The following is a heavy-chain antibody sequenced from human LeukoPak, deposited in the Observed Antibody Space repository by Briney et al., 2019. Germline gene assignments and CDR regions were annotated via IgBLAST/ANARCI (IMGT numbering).Heavy chain of an antibody. CDR3: ARAAMVRGLDYFDS. CDR1: GFIFYNAW. J-gene: IGHJ4*02. CDR2: TKSKTESGTS. Sequence: AGSLRLSCAASGFIFYNAWLDWVGQAPGKGVEWVGRTKSKTESGTSDTPAPVKGSVTISRDDSTNTLFLQMNSLRAEDTAVYYCARAAMVRGLDYFDSWGQGTPVSVSS. D-gene: IGHD3-10*01. V-gene: IGHV3-15*01.